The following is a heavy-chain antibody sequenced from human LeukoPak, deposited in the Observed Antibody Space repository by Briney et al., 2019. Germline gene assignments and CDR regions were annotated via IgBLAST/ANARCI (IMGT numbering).Heavy chain of an antibody. J-gene: IGHJ4*02. CDR3: ARVRAVAYDFDY. D-gene: IGHD6-19*01. CDR2: ISSSSSYI. Sequence: GGSLRLSCAASGFTFSTYEMNWVRQAPGKGLEWVSSISSSSSYIYYADSVKGRFTISRDNAKNSLYLQMNSLRAEDTAVYYCARVRAVAYDFDYWGQGTLVTVSS. V-gene: IGHV3-21*01. CDR1: GFTFSTYE.